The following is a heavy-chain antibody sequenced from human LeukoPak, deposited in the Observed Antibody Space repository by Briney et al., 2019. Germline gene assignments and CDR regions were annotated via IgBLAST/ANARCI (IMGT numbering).Heavy chain of an antibody. Sequence: SETLSLTCNVSGDSIRNYYWSWIRQTPGKGLEWIGHIYDSGSTNYNPSLKSRVTISIDTSKNQFSLKLSSVTAADTAVYYCAREGTTVTHFDYWGQGTLVTVSS. V-gene: IGHV4-59*01. CDR2: IYDSGST. D-gene: IGHD4-11*01. J-gene: IGHJ4*02. CDR1: GDSIRNYY. CDR3: AREGTTVTHFDY.